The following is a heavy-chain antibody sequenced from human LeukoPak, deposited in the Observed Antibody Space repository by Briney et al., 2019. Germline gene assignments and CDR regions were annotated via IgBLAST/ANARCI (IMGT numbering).Heavy chain of an antibody. CDR1: GFTFSSYE. J-gene: IGHJ4*02. CDR2: ISSSGSTI. D-gene: IGHD3-10*01. CDR3: VAGLVSGNAVDY. V-gene: IGHV3-48*03. Sequence: GGSLRLSCAASGFTFSSYEMNWVRQAPGKVLEWVSYISSSGSTIYYADSVKGRFTISRDNAKNSLYLQMNSLRAEDTAVYYCVAGLVSGNAVDYWGQGTLVTVSS.